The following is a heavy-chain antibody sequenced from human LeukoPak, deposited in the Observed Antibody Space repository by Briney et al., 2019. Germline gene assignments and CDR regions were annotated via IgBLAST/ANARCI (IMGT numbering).Heavy chain of an antibody. D-gene: IGHD4-11*01. Sequence: ASVKVSCKASGYTFTGYYLHWVRQAPGQGLEWMGWINPNSGGTDYAQKFQGRVTMTRDMSINTACMELSRLRSDDTAVYYCARGDYSRDYYYMDVWGKGTMVTVSS. CDR3: ARGDYSRDYYYMDV. CDR2: INPNSGGT. CDR1: GYTFTGYY. V-gene: IGHV1-2*02. J-gene: IGHJ6*03.